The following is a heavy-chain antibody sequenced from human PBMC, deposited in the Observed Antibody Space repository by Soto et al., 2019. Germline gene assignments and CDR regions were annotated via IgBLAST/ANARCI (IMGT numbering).Heavy chain of an antibody. Sequence: PGGSLRLSCAASGFTFSSYAMHWVRQAPGKGLEWVAVISYDGSNKYYADSVKGRFTISRDNSKNTLYLQMNSLRAEDTAVYYCARRDYGYYYGMDVWGQGTTVTVSS. D-gene: IGHD4-17*01. V-gene: IGHV3-30-3*01. CDR1: GFTFSSYA. CDR3: ARRDYGYYYGMDV. CDR2: ISYDGSNK. J-gene: IGHJ6*02.